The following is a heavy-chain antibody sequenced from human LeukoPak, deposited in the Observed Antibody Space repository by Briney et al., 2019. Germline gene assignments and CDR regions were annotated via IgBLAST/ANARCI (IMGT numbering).Heavy chain of an antibody. CDR2: INHSGST. D-gene: IGHD3-22*01. V-gene: IGHV4-34*01. CDR1: GGSFSGYY. CDR3: ASAGPHYYDSSGYSVAFDI. J-gene: IGHJ3*02. Sequence: KSSETLSLTCAVYGGSFSGYYWSWIRQPPGKGLEWIGEINHSGSTNYNPSLKSRVTISVDTSKNQFSLKLSSVTAADTAVYYCASAGPHYYDSSGYSVAFDIWGQGTMVTVSS.